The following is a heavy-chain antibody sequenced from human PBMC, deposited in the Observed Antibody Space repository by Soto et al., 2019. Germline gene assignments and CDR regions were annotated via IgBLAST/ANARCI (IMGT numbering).Heavy chain of an antibody. D-gene: IGHD2-2*01. CDR3: ARNFIGSTNSNWFDP. CDR1: GYTFTIYG. V-gene: IGHV1-18*01. CDR2: ISAYNGNT. J-gene: IGHJ5*02. Sequence: ASVKVSCKASGYTFTIYGIIWVRQAPGQGLEWMGWISAYNGNTNYAQKLQGRVTMTTDTSTSTAYMELRSLRSDDTAVYYCARNFIGSTNSNWFDPWGQGTLVTVSS.